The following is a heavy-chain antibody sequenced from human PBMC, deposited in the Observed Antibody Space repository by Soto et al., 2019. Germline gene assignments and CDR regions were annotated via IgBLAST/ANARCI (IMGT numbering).Heavy chain of an antibody. J-gene: IGHJ4*02. Sequence: QIPLKESGPTLVKPTQTLTLSCTFSGFSLSTTGVGVGWIRQPPGKALEWLALIYWDNDERYSPSLKSRLTIPKETSKNQVVLKMTNMDPVDTATYYCAHRQTSRSGFYWGQGTLVTVSS. V-gene: IGHV2-5*02. CDR2: IYWDNDE. D-gene: IGHD3-3*01. CDR1: GFSLSTTGVG. CDR3: AHRQTSRSGFY.